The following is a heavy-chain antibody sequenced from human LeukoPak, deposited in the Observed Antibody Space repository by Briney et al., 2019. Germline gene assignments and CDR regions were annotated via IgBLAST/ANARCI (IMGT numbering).Heavy chain of an antibody. J-gene: IGHJ4*02. Sequence: SETLSLTCTVSGDSISSSNFYWGWIRQPPGKGLEWIGNIYYSGSTYYNPSLKSRVTISVDSSKNQFSLRLSSVTAADTAVYFCARRRRYSASSDVGDYWGQGTLVTVSS. CDR1: GDSISSSNFY. D-gene: IGHD6-6*01. V-gene: IGHV4-39*01. CDR3: ARRRRYSASSDVGDY. CDR2: IYYSGST.